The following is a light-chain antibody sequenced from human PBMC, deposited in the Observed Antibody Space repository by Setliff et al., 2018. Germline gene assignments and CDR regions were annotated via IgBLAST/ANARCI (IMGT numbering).Light chain of an antibody. V-gene: IGLV1-51*01. CDR1: GSNIGNNY. J-gene: IGLJ2*01. Sequence: QSALAQPPSVSAAPGQKVTISCSGSGSNIGNNYVFWCQQLPGTAPKLLIYDNNKRPSGIPDRFSGSKSGTSATLGITGLQTGDEADYYCGAWDSSLSAVLFGGGTK. CDR2: DNN. CDR3: GAWDSSLSAVL.